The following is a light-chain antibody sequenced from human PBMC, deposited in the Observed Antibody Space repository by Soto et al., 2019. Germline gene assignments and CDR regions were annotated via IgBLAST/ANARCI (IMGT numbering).Light chain of an antibody. CDR1: QNIRNY. V-gene: IGKV1-39*01. CDR3: HQSYSTPLT. Sequence: DIQMTQSPSSLSASVGDRVTITCRASQNIRNYLNRYQQKPGKAPKLLIHDISILESGVTSGFSGSGSGTDVTLTISSLQPADFATYYCHQSYSTPLTFGQGTRVEIK. J-gene: IGKJ1*01. CDR2: DIS.